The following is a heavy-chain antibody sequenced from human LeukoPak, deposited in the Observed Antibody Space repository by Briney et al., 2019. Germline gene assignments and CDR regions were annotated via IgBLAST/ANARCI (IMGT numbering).Heavy chain of an antibody. CDR3: ALTPPEAGVFEF. J-gene: IGHJ4*02. CDR2: IWYDASIR. CDR1: GLTIGDYG. Sequence: GGSLRLSCTASGLTIGDYGMHWVRQAPGKGLEWMAVIWYDASIRYYEDSMKGRFTISRDNSKNSLSLQMNSLTVEDTAMYYCALTPPEAGVFEFWGQGTLVAVSS. D-gene: IGHD6-13*01. V-gene: IGHV3-33*01.